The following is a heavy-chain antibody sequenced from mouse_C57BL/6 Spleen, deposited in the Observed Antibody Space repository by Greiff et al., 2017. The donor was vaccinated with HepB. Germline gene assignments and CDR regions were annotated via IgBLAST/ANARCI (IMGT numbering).Heavy chain of an antibody. CDR1: GYTFTSYW. Sequence: XVQLQQPGAELVRPGSSVKLSYKASGYTFTSYWMHWVKQRPIQGLEWIGNIDPSDSETHYNQKFKDKATLTVDKSSSTAYMQLSSLTSEDSAVYYCARQAHYSYFDYWGQGTTLTVSS. J-gene: IGHJ2*01. CDR2: IDPSDSET. D-gene: IGHD1-2*01. CDR3: ARQAHYSYFDY. V-gene: IGHV1-52*01.